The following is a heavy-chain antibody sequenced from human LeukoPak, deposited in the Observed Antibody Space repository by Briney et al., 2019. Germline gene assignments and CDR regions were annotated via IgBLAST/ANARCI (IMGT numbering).Heavy chain of an antibody. V-gene: IGHV3-74*01. CDR2: INSDGSST. J-gene: IGHJ4*02. CDR3: ARGSEWELLDY. D-gene: IGHD1-26*01. CDR1: GFTFSIYW. Sequence: PGGSLRLSCAASGFTFSIYWMHWVRQAPRKGLVWVSRINSDGSSTSYADSVKGRFTISRDNAKNTLYLQMNSLRAEDTAVYYCARGSEWELLDYWGQGTLVTVSS.